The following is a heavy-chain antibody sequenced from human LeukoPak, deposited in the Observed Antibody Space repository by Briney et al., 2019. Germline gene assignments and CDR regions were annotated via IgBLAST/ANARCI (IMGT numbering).Heavy chain of an antibody. CDR2: IYYSGST. J-gene: IGHJ1*01. CDR3: ARGVTGGWYGDFQH. D-gene: IGHD6-19*01. Sequence: SETLSLTCTVSGGSISVYYWSWIRQPPGKGLEWIGYIYYSGSTNYNPSLKSRVTISVDTSKNQFSLKLSSVTAADTAVYYCARGVTGGWYGDFQHWGQGTLVTVSS. CDR1: GGSISVYY. V-gene: IGHV4-59*01.